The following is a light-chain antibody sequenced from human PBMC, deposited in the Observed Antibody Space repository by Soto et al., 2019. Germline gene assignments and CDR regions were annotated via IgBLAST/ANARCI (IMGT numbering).Light chain of an antibody. CDR2: EVT. V-gene: IGLV2-14*01. Sequence: QSALTQPASVSGSPGQSITISCTGTSSDVGDYPYVSGYQQHPGKVPKLIIYEVTNRPSGVSGRFSGSKSENTASLTISGLQAEDEADYYCSSYSRTNTLVFGSGTTLTVL. CDR1: SSDVGDYPY. J-gene: IGLJ1*01. CDR3: SSYSRTNTLV.